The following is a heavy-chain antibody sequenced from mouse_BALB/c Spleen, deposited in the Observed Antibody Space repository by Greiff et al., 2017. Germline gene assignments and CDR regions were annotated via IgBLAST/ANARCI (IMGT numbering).Heavy chain of an antibody. Sequence: VQLQQSGAELMKPGASVKISCKATGYTFSSYWIEWVKQRPGHGLEWIGEILPGSGSTNYNEKFKGKATFTADTSSNTAYMQLSSLTSEDSAVYYCASAYYGSKAWFAYWGQGTPVTVSA. CDR1: GYTFSSYW. CDR2: ILPGSGST. D-gene: IGHD1-1*01. CDR3: ASAYYGSKAWFAY. V-gene: IGHV1-9*01. J-gene: IGHJ3*01.